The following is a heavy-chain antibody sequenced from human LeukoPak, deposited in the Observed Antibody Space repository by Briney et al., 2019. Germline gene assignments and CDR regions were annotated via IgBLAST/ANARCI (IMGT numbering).Heavy chain of an antibody. CDR3: AREEPVGRWDY. V-gene: IGHV1-69*04. D-gene: IGHD4-23*01. CDR2: IIPILGIA. Sequence: SAKVSCKASGGTFSSYTISWVRQAPGQGLEWMGRIIPILGIANYAQKFQGRVTITADKSTSTAYMELSSLRSEDTAVYYCAREEPVGRWDYWGQGTLVTVPS. CDR1: GGTFSSYT. J-gene: IGHJ4*02.